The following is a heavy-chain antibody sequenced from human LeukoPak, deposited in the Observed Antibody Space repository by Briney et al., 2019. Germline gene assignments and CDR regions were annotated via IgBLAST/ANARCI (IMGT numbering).Heavy chain of an antibody. D-gene: IGHD4-17*01. Sequence: GASVKVSCKASGYTFTGYYMHWVRQAPGQGLEWMGWINPNSGGTNYAQKFQGRVTMTGDTSISTAYMELSRLRSDDTAVYYCARDPSDYGDYRIDYWGQGTLVTVSS. J-gene: IGHJ4*02. V-gene: IGHV1-2*02. CDR1: GYTFTGYY. CDR2: INPNSGGT. CDR3: ARDPSDYGDYRIDY.